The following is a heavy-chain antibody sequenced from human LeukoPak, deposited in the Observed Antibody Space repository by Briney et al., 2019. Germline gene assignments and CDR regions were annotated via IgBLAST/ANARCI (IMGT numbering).Heavy chain of an antibody. V-gene: IGHV1-18*01. CDR3: ARTGPKDWALDS. D-gene: IGHD1-14*01. J-gene: IGHJ4*02. CDR2: ISAYNGKT. CDR1: GYTFSNYV. Sequence: ASVKVSCKASGYTFSNYVITWVRQAPGQGLEWMGWISAYNGKTIYPQNLQGRVTMTTDTSTSTGYMELRSLGSDDSALYYCARTGPKDWALDSWGRGTLVTVSS.